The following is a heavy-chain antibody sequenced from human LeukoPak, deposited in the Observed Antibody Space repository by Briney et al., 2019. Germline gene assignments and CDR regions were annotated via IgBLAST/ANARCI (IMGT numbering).Heavy chain of an antibody. Sequence: SETLSLTCAVYGGSFSGYYWSWIRQPPGKGLEWIGEINHSGSTNYNPSLKSRVTISVDTSRNQFSLKLSSVTAADTAVYYCARGRQVRWWLRSSLFDYWGQGTLVTVSS. J-gene: IGHJ4*02. D-gene: IGHD5-12*01. CDR1: GGSFSGYY. CDR3: ARGRQVRWWLRSSLFDY. CDR2: INHSGST. V-gene: IGHV4-34*01.